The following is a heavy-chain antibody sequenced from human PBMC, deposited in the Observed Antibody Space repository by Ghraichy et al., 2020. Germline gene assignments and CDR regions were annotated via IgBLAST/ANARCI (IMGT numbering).Heavy chain of an antibody. CDR3: ARRGNYPRAYFDF. D-gene: IGHD1-26*01. CDR1: GGSINNYR. J-gene: IGHJ4*02. CDR2: IYDTGAT. V-gene: IGHV4-59*08. Sequence: TLSLTCTVSGGSINNYRWTWMRQPPGKGLEWIGYIYDTGATEYNPSLKSRVTISVATSKSQFSLKLSSVSAADTAVYYCARRGNYPRAYFDFWGPGVLVTVSS.